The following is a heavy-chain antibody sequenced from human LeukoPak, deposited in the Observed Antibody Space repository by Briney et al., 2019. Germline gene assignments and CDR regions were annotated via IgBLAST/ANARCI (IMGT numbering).Heavy chain of an antibody. CDR3: ARGPANYSDSSGYYWDY. J-gene: IGHJ4*02. Sequence: ASVKVSFTASGYTFTSYDINWVRQATGQGLEWMGWMNPNSGNTGYAQKFQGRVTMTRNTSISTAYMELSSLRSEDTAVYYCARGPANYSDSSGYYWDYWGQGTLVTVSS. CDR2: MNPNSGNT. V-gene: IGHV1-8*01. CDR1: GYTFTSYD. D-gene: IGHD3-22*01.